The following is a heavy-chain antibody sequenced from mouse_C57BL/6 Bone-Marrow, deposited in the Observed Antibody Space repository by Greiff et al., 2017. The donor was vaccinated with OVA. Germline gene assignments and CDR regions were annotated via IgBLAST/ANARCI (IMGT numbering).Heavy chain of an antibody. Sequence: EVQVVESGGDLVKPGGSLKLSCAASGFTFSSYGMSWVRQTPDKRLEWVATISSGGSYTYYPDSVKGRFTISRDNAKNTLYLHMSSLKSEDTAMYYCARLGVFDYWGQGTTLTVSS. CDR2: ISSGGSYT. CDR3: ARLGVFDY. J-gene: IGHJ2*01. CDR1: GFTFSSYG. V-gene: IGHV5-6*01.